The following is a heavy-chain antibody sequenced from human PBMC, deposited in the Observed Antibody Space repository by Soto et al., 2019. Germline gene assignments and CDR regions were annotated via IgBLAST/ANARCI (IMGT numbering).Heavy chain of an antibody. CDR1: GLTFSSYA. Sequence: GGSLRLSCSASGLTFSSYAMHWVRQAPGKGLEYVSAISSNGGSTYYADSVKGRFTISRDNSKNTLYLQMSSLRAEDTAVYYCVKAPWWGSRDFDSWGQGTMVIVSS. V-gene: IGHV3-64D*06. CDR3: VKAPWWGSRDFDS. CDR2: ISSNGGST. D-gene: IGHD3-16*01. J-gene: IGHJ3*02.